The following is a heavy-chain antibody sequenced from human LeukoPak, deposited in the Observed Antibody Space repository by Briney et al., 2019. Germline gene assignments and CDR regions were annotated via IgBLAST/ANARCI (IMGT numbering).Heavy chain of an antibody. CDR3: AVGATHYYMDV. V-gene: IGHV4-59*08. CDR1: GGSIRGYY. Sequence: SETLSLTCTVSGGSIRGYYWSWVRQPLGKGLEWIAYIYYSGSTNYNPSLKSRVTISLDTSKNQFSLKLSSVTAADTAVYYCAVGATHYYMDVWGKGTTVTVSS. D-gene: IGHD3-16*01. CDR2: IYYSGST. J-gene: IGHJ6*03.